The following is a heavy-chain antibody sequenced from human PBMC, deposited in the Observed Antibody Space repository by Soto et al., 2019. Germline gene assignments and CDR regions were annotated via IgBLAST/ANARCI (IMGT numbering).Heavy chain of an antibody. Sequence: QVQLQESGPGLVKPSQTLSLTCTVSGGSISSGDYYWSWIRQPPGKGLEWLGYIYYSGSTYYNPSLKGRVTISVDTSKNQFSLKLSSVTAADTAVYYCATSFYDILTGYYATFDYWGQGTLVTVSS. CDR3: ATSFYDILTGYYATFDY. CDR2: IYYSGST. D-gene: IGHD3-9*01. V-gene: IGHV4-30-4*01. J-gene: IGHJ4*02. CDR1: GGSISSGDYY.